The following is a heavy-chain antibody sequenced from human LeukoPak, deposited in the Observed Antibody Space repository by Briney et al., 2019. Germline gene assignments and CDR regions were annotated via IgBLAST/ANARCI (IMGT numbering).Heavy chain of an antibody. CDR3: ARGLYSGYDYHEETFDY. Sequence: GASVKVSCKASGGTFSSYAISWVRQAPGQGLEWMGGIIPIFGTANYAQKFQGRVTITADESTSTAYMELSSLRSEDTAVYYCARGLYSGYDYHEETFDYWGQGTLVTVSS. J-gene: IGHJ4*02. D-gene: IGHD5-12*01. V-gene: IGHV1-69*13. CDR1: GGTFSSYA. CDR2: IIPIFGTA.